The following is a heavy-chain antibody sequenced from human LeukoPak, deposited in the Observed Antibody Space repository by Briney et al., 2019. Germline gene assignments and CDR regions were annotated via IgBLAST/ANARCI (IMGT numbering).Heavy chain of an antibody. CDR3: ALGELLPHFDY. D-gene: IGHD3-10*01. J-gene: IGHJ4*02. CDR1: GFTVSSNY. Sequence: GGSLRLSCAASGFTVSSNYMSWVRQAPGKGLKWVSVIYSGGSTYYADSVKGRFTISRDNSKNTLYLQMNSLRAEDTAVYYCALGELLPHFDYWGQGTLVTVSS. CDR2: IYSGGST. V-gene: IGHV3-66*01.